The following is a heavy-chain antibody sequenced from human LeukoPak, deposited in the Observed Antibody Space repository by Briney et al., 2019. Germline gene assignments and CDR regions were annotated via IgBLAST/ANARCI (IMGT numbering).Heavy chain of an antibody. CDR3: AKVGLDCGGDCYVFDY. D-gene: IGHD2-21*02. Sequence: PGGSLRPSCAASGFTFSSYAMSWVRQAPGKGLEWVSAISGSGGSTYYADSVKGRFTVSRDNSKNTLYLQMNSLRAEDTAVYYCAKVGLDCGGDCYVFDYWGQGTLVTVSS. V-gene: IGHV3-23*01. J-gene: IGHJ4*02. CDR1: GFTFSSYA. CDR2: ISGSGGST.